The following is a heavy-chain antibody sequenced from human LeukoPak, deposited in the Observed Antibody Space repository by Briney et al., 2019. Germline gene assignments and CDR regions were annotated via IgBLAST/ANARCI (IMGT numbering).Heavy chain of an antibody. CDR3: AKVMTTVTTYAFDY. CDR2: ISWNSGSI. CDR1: GFTFSSYG. V-gene: IGHV3-9*01. J-gene: IGHJ4*02. Sequence: GRSLRLSCAASGFTFSSYGMHWVRQAPGKGLEWVSGISWNSGSIGYADSVKGRFTISRDNAKNSLYLQMNSLRAEDTALYYCAKVMTTVTTYAFDYWGQGTLVTVSS. D-gene: IGHD4-17*01.